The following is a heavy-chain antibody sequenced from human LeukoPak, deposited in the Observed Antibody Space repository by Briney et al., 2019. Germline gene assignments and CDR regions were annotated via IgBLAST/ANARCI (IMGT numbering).Heavy chain of an antibody. V-gene: IGHV4-34*01. D-gene: IGHD4-17*01. J-gene: IGHJ5*02. CDR2: INHSGST. Sequence: SETLSLTCAVYGGSFSGYYWSWIRQPPGKGLEWIGEINHSGSTNYNPSLKSRVTISVDTSKNQFSLKLSSVTAADTAVYYCASSLYGDPPNWFDPWGQGTLVTVSS. CDR1: GGSFSGYY. CDR3: ASSLYGDPPNWFDP.